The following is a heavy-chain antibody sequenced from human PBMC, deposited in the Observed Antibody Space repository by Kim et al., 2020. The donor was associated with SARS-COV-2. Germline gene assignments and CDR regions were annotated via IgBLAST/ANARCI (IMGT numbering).Heavy chain of an antibody. CDR2: IRDKVKGYST. CDR3: ATDNSWWASDI. D-gene: IGHD6-13*01. J-gene: IGHJ3*02. V-gene: IGHV3-72*01. Sequence: GGSLRLSCAASGFTFSDRYMDWVRQAPGKGLEWVAHIRDKVKGYSTEYAASVAGRFIISRDDSKNSLYLQMSSLDIGDTAVYFCATDNSWWASDIWGQGTMVTVSS. CDR1: GFTFSDRY.